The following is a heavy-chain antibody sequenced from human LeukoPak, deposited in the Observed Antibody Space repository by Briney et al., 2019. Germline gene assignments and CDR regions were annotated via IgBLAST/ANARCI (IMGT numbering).Heavy chain of an antibody. CDR1: GGSIRTSTYY. D-gene: IGHD6-19*01. CDR2: INHSGST. Sequence: SETLSLTCAVSGGSIRTSTYYWGWIRQPPGKGLEWIGEINHSGSTNYNPSLKSRVTISVDTSKNQFSLKLSSVTAADTAVYYCARYDVGWYYFDYWGQGTLVTVSS. V-gene: IGHV4-39*07. CDR3: ARYDVGWYYFDY. J-gene: IGHJ4*02.